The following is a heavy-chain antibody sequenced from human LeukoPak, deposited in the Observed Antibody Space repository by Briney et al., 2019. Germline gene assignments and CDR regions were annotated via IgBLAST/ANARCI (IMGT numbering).Heavy chain of an antibody. D-gene: IGHD6-13*01. J-gene: IGHJ5*01. Sequence: PSETLSLTCTVSGGSISSGGYSWSWIRQPPGKGLEWIGYIYYSGSTYYNPSLKSRVTISVDTSKNQFSLKLSSVTAADTAVYYCAGGSSWYIFDSWGQGIRVTVSS. V-gene: IGHV4-30-4*07. CDR2: IYYSGST. CDR1: GGSISSGGYS. CDR3: AGGSSWYIFDS.